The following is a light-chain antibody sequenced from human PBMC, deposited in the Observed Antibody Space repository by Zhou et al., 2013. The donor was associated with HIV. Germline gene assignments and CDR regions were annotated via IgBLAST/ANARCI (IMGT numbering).Light chain of an antibody. CDR1: QSLLHSNGYNY. J-gene: IGKJ4*01. CDR2: LGS. Sequence: DIVMTQSPLSLPVTPGEPASISCRSSQSLLHSNGYNYLDWYLQKPGQSPQLLIYLGSNRASGVPDRFSGSGSGTDFTLKISRVEAEDVGVYYCMHASHSITFGGGTKVEIK. CDR3: MHASHSIT. V-gene: IGKV2-28*01.